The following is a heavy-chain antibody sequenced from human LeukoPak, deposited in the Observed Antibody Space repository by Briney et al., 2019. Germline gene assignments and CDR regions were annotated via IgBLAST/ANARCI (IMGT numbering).Heavy chain of an antibody. CDR3: AVTQPHPHNNWFDP. Sequence: GESLKISCKGSGYIFTSYWISWVRQMPGKGLEWMGRIDPSDSYTNYSPSFQGHVTISADKSISTAYLQWSSLKASDTAMYYCAVTQPHPHNNWFDPWGQGTLVTVSS. CDR2: IDPSDSYT. V-gene: IGHV5-10-1*01. J-gene: IGHJ5*02. CDR1: GYIFTSYW. D-gene: IGHD2-15*01.